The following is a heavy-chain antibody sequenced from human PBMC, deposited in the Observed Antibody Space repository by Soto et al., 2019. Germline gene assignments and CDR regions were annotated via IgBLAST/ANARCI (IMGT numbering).Heavy chain of an antibody. V-gene: IGHV4-34*01. D-gene: IGHD2-2*01. CDR3: ARGRDIVVVPAAMLAEYFQH. J-gene: IGHJ1*01. CDR2: INHSGST. CDR1: GGSFSGYY. Sequence: QVQLQQWGAGLLKPSETLSLTCAVYGGSFSGYYWSWIRQPPGKGLEWIGEINHSGSTNYNPSLKSRVTISVDTSKNQFSLKLGSVTAADTAVYYCARGRDIVVVPAAMLAEYFQHWGQGTLVTVSS.